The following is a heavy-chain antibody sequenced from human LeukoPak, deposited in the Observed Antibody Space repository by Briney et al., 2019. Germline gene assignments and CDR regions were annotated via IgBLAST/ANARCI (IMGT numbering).Heavy chain of an antibody. CDR3: AKDAQRGFDYSNSLDY. D-gene: IGHD4-11*01. J-gene: IGHJ4*02. V-gene: IGHV3-33*06. CDR1: GFTFSHYG. CDR2: IWHDGSNK. Sequence: GGSLRLSCAASGFTFSHYGMHWVRQAPGKGLEWVAVIWHDGSNKYYTDSVKGRFSISRDNSRNTQYLEMNSLRVEDTAVYYCAKDAQRGFDYSNSLDYWGQGTLVTVSS.